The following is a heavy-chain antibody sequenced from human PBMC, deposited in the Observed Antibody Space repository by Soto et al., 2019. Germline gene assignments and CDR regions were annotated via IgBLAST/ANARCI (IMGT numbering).Heavy chain of an antibody. CDR1: GFTFSSYA. Sequence: EVQLLESGGGLVQPGGSLRLSCAASGFTFSSYAMSWVRQAPGKGLEWVSAISGSGGSTYYADSVKGRFNISRDNSKNTLYLQMNRLRAEDTAVYYCAKDWAGYCSGGSCYNNWYVDLWGRGTLVTVSS. CDR2: ISGSGGST. D-gene: IGHD2-15*01. V-gene: IGHV3-23*01. J-gene: IGHJ2*01. CDR3: AKDWAGYCSGGSCYNNWYVDL.